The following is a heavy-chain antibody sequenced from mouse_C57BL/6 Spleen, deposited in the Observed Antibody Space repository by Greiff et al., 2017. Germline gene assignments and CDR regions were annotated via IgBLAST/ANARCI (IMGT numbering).Heavy chain of an antibody. V-gene: IGHV1-62-2*01. CDR2: CYPGSGSI. CDR1: GYTFTEYT. CDR3: AGGSDWSFAY. J-gene: IGHJ3*01. Sequence: QVHVKQSGAELVKPGASVKLSCKASGYTFTEYTIHWVKQRSGQGLEWIGWCYPGSGSIKYNEKFKDKATLTADKSSSTVYMELSRLTSEDSAVYFCAGGSDWSFAYWGQGTLVTVSA. D-gene: IGHD1-1*01.